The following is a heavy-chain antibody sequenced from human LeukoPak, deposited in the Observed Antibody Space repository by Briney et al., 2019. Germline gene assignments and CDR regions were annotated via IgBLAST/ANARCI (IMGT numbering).Heavy chain of an antibody. J-gene: IGHJ3*01. CDR2: MYYSGST. D-gene: IGHD2-2*01. CDR1: GVSISSDKYY. V-gene: IGHV4-31*03. CDR3: ATPYCSTISCLDVFDV. Sequence: KPSETLSLTCTVSGVSISSDKYYWSWIRQRPGKGLEWIGYMYYSGSTSYNPSLKGRVSISVDTSKSQFSLKLSSVTAADTAVYYCATPYCSTISCLDVFDVWGQGTMVTVSS.